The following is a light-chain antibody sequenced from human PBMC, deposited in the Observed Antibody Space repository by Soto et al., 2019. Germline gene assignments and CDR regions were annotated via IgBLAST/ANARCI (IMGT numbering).Light chain of an antibody. CDR3: QKYSSVPV. J-gene: IGKJ3*01. Sequence: DIQMTQSPTSLSASVGDRVTITCRASQGIRNFVAWYQQKPGKAPKLLIYAASTLQSGVPSRFSGSGSGTDVTLIIISLHPEDVATYSCQKYSSVPVFGPGTKVEIK. V-gene: IGKV1-27*01. CDR1: QGIRNF. CDR2: AAS.